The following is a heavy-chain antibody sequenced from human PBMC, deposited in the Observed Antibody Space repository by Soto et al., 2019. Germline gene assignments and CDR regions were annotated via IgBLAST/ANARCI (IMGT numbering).Heavy chain of an antibody. V-gene: IGHV3-30-3*01. J-gene: IGHJ4*02. CDR3: PTEREYYFDF. CDR2: ISFDGSNK. Sequence: RQAPGKGLEWVAVISFDGSNKYYADSVKGRFTISRDNSKNTLYLQMNSLRAEDTAVYYCPTEREYYFDFCGQRTLGTLSS.